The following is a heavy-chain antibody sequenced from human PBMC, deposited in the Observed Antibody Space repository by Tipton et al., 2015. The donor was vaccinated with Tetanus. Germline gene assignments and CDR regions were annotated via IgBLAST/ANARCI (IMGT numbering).Heavy chain of an antibody. V-gene: IGHV3-48*04. CDR3: ARGMAEASNCGGDCYSDY. J-gene: IGHJ4*02. Sequence: SLRLSCAASGFTLRSYSMNWVRQAPGKGLEWVSYISTTSNTIYYADSLKGRFTISRDNAKNSLYLQMNSLRAGDTAVYSCARGMAEASNCGGDCYSDYWGQGTLVTVSP. D-gene: IGHD2-21*02. CDR1: GFTLRSYS. CDR2: ISTTSNTI.